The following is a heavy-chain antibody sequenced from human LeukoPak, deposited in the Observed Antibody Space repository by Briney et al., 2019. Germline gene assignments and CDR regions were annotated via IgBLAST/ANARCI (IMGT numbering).Heavy chain of an antibody. CDR3: AKVSTVYY. V-gene: IGHV3-23*01. CDR1: GFTFSSYS. CDR2: ITGSGGST. J-gene: IGHJ4*02. Sequence: GGSLRLSCAASGFTFSSYSMTWVRQAPGKGLEWVSAITGSGGSTYYADSVKGRFTISRDNSKNTLYLQMDSLRAEDTAVYYCAKVSTVYYWGQGTLVTVSS. D-gene: IGHD5/OR15-5a*01.